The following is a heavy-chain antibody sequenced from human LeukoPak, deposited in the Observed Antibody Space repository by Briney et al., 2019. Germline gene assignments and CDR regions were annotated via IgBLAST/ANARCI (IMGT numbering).Heavy chain of an antibody. Sequence: PGGSLRLSCAASGFTFSSYAMSWVRQAPGKGLEWVSAISGSGGSTYYADSVKGRFTISRDNSKNTLYLQMNSLRAEDTAVYYCAKPYSSSWGSPYYSDYWGQGTLVTVSS. J-gene: IGHJ4*02. CDR3: AKPYSSSWGSPYYSDY. CDR1: GFTFSSYA. V-gene: IGHV3-23*01. D-gene: IGHD6-13*01. CDR2: ISGSGGST.